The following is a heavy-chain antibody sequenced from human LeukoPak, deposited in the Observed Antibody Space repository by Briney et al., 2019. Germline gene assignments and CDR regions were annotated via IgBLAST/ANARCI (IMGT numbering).Heavy chain of an antibody. CDR2: INPNSGGT. CDR3: ARGCQYQLLIFLYYYMDV. D-gene: IGHD2-2*01. Sequence: ASVKVSCKASGYTFTGYDIHWVRQAPGQGLEWMGWINPNSGGTNYAQKFQGRVTMTRDTSISTAYMELSRLTSDDTAVYYCARGCQYQLLIFLYYYMDVWGKGTTVTISS. V-gene: IGHV1-2*02. CDR1: GYTFTGYD. J-gene: IGHJ6*03.